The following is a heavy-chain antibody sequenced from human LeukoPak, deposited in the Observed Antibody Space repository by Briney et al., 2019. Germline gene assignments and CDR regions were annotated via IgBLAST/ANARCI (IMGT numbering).Heavy chain of an antibody. D-gene: IGHD3-10*01. Sequence: ASVKVSCKVSGYTHTELSMHWVRQAPGKGLEWMGGFDPEDGETIYAQKFQGRVTMTEDTSTDTAYMELSSLRSEDTAVYYCVTTLGGSGSYLRYWGQGTLVTVSS. CDR1: GYTHTELS. J-gene: IGHJ4*02. CDR3: VTTLGGSGSYLRY. CDR2: FDPEDGET. V-gene: IGHV1-24*01.